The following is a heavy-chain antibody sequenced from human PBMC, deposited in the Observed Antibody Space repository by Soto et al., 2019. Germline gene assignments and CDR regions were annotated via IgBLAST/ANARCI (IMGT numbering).Heavy chain of an antibody. Sequence: SETLSLTCTVSGASISSYFWTWIRQPAGKGLDWIGRISTSGTTNYNPSLKSRVTMSVDTSKNHFSLNLSSVTAADTAVYYCAREAGPDRWFDPWGQGTLVTVSS. V-gene: IGHV4-4*07. D-gene: IGHD6-19*01. J-gene: IGHJ5*02. CDR3: AREAGPDRWFDP. CDR2: ISTSGTT. CDR1: GASISSYF.